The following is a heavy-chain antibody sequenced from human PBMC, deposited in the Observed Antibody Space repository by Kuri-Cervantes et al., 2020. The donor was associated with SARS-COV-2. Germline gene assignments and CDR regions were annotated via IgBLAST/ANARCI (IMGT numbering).Heavy chain of an antibody. CDR2: IYPYDSDT. CDR3: ARLEQVALDPFDS. V-gene: IGHV5-51*01. J-gene: IGHJ4*02. CDR1: GYRFTGYW. D-gene: IGHD1/OR15-1a*01. Sequence: GESLKISCQASGYRFTGYWIGWVRQMPGKALEWMGLIYPYDSDTRYNPSFQGHITISIDKSISTAFLQWSSLEASDTATYYCARLEQVALDPFDSWGQGTLVTVSS.